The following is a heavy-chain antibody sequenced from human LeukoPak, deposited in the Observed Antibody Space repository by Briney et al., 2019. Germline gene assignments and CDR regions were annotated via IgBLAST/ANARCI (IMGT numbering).Heavy chain of an antibody. CDR2: IIPIFGTA. D-gene: IGHD2-2*01. Sequence: SVKVSCKASGGNFSSYAISWVRQAPGQGLEWMGGIIPIFGTANYAQKFPSRVKITADKSTSTAYLELSSVRAEDTAVYYCAGTREYCSSTSCYEWWFDPWGQGTLVTVSS. CDR1: GGNFSSYA. CDR3: AGTREYCSSTSCYEWWFDP. V-gene: IGHV1-69*06. J-gene: IGHJ5*02.